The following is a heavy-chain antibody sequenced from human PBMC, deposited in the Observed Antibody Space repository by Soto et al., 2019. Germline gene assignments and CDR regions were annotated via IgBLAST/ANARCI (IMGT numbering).Heavy chain of an antibody. Sequence: ASVKFSCKASGYTFTGYYMHWVRQAPGQGLEWMGWINPNSGGTNYAQKFQGWVTMTRDTSISTAYMELSRLRSDDTAVYYCARDSIQLWGFYYYYGMDVWGQGTTVTVSS. J-gene: IGHJ6*02. CDR1: GYTFTGYY. V-gene: IGHV1-2*04. CDR2: INPNSGGT. CDR3: ARDSIQLWGFYYYYGMDV. D-gene: IGHD5-18*01.